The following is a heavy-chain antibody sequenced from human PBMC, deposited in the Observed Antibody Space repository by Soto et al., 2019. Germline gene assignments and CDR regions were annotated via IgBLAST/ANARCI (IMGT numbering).Heavy chain of an antibody. CDR1: GFTFSNYG. CDR3: ASDLVGASDSYGLDV. D-gene: IGHD1-26*01. J-gene: IGHJ6*02. CDR2: IWHDGNNK. Sequence: PGGSLRLSXAASGFTFSNYGMHWVRQAPGKGLEWVAIIWHDGNNKYYADSVRGRFIISRDNSKNRLYLQMNSLRAEDTAVYYCASDLVGASDSYGLDVRGQGTPVTVSS. V-gene: IGHV3-33*01.